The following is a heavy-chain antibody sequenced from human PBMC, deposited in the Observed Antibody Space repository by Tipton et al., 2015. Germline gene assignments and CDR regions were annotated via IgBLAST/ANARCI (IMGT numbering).Heavy chain of an antibody. J-gene: IGHJ4*02. CDR1: GFTFRRYA. D-gene: IGHD2-2*02. CDR3: AKDRTYTNLYYFDY. CDR2: ITWDSGSI. V-gene: IGHV3-9*01. Sequence: SLRLSCAASGFTFRRYAMTWVRQAPGKGLEWVSSITWDSGSIDYADSVKGRFTISRDNAKNSLYLQMDSLRAEDTALYYCAKDRTYTNLYYFDYWGQGTLVTSPQ.